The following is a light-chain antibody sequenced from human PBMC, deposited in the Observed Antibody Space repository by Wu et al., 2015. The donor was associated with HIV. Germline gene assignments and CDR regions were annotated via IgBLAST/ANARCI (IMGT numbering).Light chain of an antibody. Sequence: EIVMTQSPATLSVSPGERVTLSCRASQSVSSKSAWYQQKPGQAPRLLIYGASNRATGIPARFSGSGSGTEFTLTFSSLQSEDFAVYLCQQYDNWPWTFGQGTKVEIK. V-gene: IGKV3-15*01. J-gene: IGKJ1*01. CDR3: QQYDNWPWT. CDR2: GAS. CDR1: QSVSSK.